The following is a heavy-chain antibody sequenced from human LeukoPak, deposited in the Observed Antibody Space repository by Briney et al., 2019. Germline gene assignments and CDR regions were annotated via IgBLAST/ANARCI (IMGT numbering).Heavy chain of an antibody. CDR2: IYYSGST. CDR3: ARDNVDTAMVLSFDY. Sequence: SETLSLTCTVSGGSISSSSYYWGWIRQPPGKGLEWIGSIYYSGSTYYNPSLKSRVTISVDTSKNQFSLKLSSVTAADTAVYYCARDNVDTAMVLSFDYWAREPWSPSPQ. D-gene: IGHD5-18*01. J-gene: IGHJ4*02. V-gene: IGHV4-39*07. CDR1: GGSISSSSYY.